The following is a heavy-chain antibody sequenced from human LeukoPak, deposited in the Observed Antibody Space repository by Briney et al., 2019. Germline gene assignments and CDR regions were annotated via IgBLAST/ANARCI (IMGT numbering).Heavy chain of an antibody. D-gene: IGHD3-9*01. CDR1: AYTFISHD. J-gene: IGHJ3*01. V-gene: IGHV1-8*01. CDR2: MNPHSGNT. Sequence: ASVKVSCKAPAYTFISHDCTWVRQATGQGLEWMGWMNPHSGNTGYAQKFQGRVTMTRNTSTSTLYMELSSLTSEDTVVYYCVRGGFEGSFSGTWGQGTMVIVSS. CDR3: VRGGFEGSFSGT.